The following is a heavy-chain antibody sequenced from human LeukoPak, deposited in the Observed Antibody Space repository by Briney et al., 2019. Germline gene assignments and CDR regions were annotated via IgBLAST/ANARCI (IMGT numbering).Heavy chain of an antibody. CDR1: GYTLTELS. Sequence: ASVKVSCKVSGYTLTELSMHWVRQAPGKGLEWMGGLDPADGETIYAQKFQGRVTMTEDTSTDTAYMELSSLRSEDTAVYYCASSGYCSSTSCFNLHNWFDPWGQRTLVTVSS. CDR3: ASSGYCSSTSCFNLHNWFDP. CDR2: LDPADGET. V-gene: IGHV1-24*01. D-gene: IGHD2-2*01. J-gene: IGHJ5*02.